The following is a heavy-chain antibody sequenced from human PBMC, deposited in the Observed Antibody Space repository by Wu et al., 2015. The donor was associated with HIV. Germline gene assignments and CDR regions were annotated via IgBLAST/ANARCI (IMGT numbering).Heavy chain of an antibody. CDR1: GGTLSHYE. CDR2: IIPMFGTL. J-gene: IGHJ3*01. V-gene: IGHV1-69*12. Sequence: QVQLVQSGAEVKKPGSSVKVSCKASGGTLSHYEITWMRQAPGQGLEWMGGIIPMFGTLNYAQKFKGRLTVTADESTATGYMELTSLRSEDTAVYYCARRLVLAGSASDLWGQGDNGHRLF. CDR3: ARRLVLAGSASDL. D-gene: IGHD3-9*01.